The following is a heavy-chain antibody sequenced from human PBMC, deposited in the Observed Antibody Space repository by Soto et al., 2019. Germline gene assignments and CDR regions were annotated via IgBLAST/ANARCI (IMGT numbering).Heavy chain of an antibody. CDR2: ISGSGAST. CDR1: GFTFSGSA. V-gene: IGHV3-23*01. J-gene: IGHJ4*02. Sequence: GGSLRLSCAASGFTFSGSALSWVRQAPGKGLEWVSAISGSGASTYYADSVKGRFTISRDNSKNTVYLQMNSLRADDTAVYYCAKNRDGYYYSYFDYWGQGTLVTVSS. D-gene: IGHD3-22*01. CDR3: AKNRDGYYYSYFDY.